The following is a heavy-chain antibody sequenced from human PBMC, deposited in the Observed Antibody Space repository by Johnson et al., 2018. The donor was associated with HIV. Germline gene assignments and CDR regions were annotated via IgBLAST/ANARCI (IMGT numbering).Heavy chain of an antibody. CDR2: ISWNSGSI. Sequence: VQLVESGGGLVQPGMSLRLSCAASGFTFDDYAMHWVRQAPGKGLEWVSGISWNSGSIGYADSVKGRFTISRDNSRSTVYLHMINLRADDTALYYCAREISRYYYDYAAFDLWGQGTTVTVSS. CDR3: AREISRYYYDYAAFDL. J-gene: IGHJ3*01. CDR1: GFTFDDYA. D-gene: IGHD3-22*01. V-gene: IGHV3-9*01.